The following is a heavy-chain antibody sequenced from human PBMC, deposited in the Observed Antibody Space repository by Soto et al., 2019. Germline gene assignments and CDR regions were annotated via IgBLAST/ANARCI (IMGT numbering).Heavy chain of an antibody. D-gene: IGHD2-8*01. J-gene: IGHJ6*02. CDR3: ARGLSQWYSAMDV. CDR2: ISHSGNT. V-gene: IGHV4-34*01. Sequence: SETLSLTCAVYGGSFSGHYWTWIRQAPGKGLEWIGEISHSGNTNYNPSLESRVIVSVDTSKNQFSLRLTSVTAADTAVYYCARGLSQWYSAMDVWDQGNTVTVSS. CDR1: GGSFSGHY.